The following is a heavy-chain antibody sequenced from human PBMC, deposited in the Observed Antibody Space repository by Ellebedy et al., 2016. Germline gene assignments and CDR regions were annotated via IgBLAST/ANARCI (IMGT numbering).Heavy chain of an antibody. V-gene: IGHV3-30-3*01. CDR1: GFIFSSYG. CDR3: ATDGRREAPGTYMGY. CDR2: ISNDGYSR. Sequence: GGSLRLSCAASGFIFSSYGLHWVRQAPGKGLEWVTFISNDGYSRYYSDSVQGRFTISRDDSKNTLYLQMDSLGAEDTAVYYCATDGRREAPGTYMGYWGQGTLVTVSS. D-gene: IGHD6-13*01. J-gene: IGHJ4*02.